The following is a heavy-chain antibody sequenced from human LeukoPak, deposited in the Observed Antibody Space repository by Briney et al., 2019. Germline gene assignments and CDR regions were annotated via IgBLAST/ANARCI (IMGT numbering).Heavy chain of an antibody. CDR1: GFTFDDYG. J-gene: IGHJ5*02. CDR3: TKKPVRGFGWFDP. Sequence: GGSLRLSCAASGFTFDDYGMSWVRQAPGKGLEWVSGINWNGGSTYYADSVKGRFTISRDNSKNTLYLQMNSLRAEDTAVYYCTKKPVRGFGWFDPWGQGTLVTVSS. V-gene: IGHV3-23*01. D-gene: IGHD3-10*01. CDR2: INWNGGST.